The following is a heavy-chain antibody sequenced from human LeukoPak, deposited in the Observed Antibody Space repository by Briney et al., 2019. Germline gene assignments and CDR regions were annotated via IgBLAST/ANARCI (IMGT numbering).Heavy chain of an antibody. J-gene: IGHJ5*02. V-gene: IGHV1-8*01. D-gene: IGHD5-18*01. CDR2: MNPNSGNT. CDR3: ARGQLWSENWFDP. CDR1: GYTFTSYD. Sequence: ASVKVSCKASGYTFTSYDINWVRQATGQGLEWMGWMNPNSGNTGYAQKFQGRVIMTRNTSISTAYMELSSLRSEDTAVYYCARGQLWSENWFDPWGQGTLVTVSS.